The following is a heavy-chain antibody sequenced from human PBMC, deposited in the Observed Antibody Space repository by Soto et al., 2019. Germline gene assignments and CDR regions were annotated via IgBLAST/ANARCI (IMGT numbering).Heavy chain of an antibody. J-gene: IGHJ4*01. Sequence: LSCAASEFTFSTYPMHWVRQAPGKGLEWVAVISYDETNKYYADSVKGRFTISRDNSKNTLYLQMNNLRADDTAAYYCARGASDFWGAYPEIHFFDYWGHGTLVTVSS. CDR2: ISYDETNK. CDR1: EFTFSTYP. V-gene: IGHV3-30-3*01. D-gene: IGHD3-3*01. CDR3: ARGASDFWGAYPEIHFFDY.